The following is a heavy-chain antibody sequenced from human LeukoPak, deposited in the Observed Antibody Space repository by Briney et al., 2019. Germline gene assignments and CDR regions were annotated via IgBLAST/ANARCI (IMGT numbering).Heavy chain of an antibody. Sequence: GGSLRLSCAASGFTFSDHGMNWVRQAPGKGLEWVSSISSSSSYIYYADSVKGRFTISRDNAKNSLYLQMNSLRAEDTAVYYCAPIRLGELSLSWGQGTLVTVSS. D-gene: IGHD3-16*02. CDR3: APIRLGELSLS. V-gene: IGHV3-21*01. CDR1: GFTFSDHG. CDR2: ISSSSSYI. J-gene: IGHJ5*02.